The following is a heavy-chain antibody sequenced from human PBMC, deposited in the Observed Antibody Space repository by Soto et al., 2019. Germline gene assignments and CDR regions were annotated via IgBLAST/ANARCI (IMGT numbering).Heavy chain of an antibody. CDR2: IYYSGST. CDR1: GGSISSGDYY. D-gene: IGHD3-22*01. V-gene: IGHV4-30-4*01. J-gene: IGHJ4*02. CDR3: ARLGGYYQAFDS. Sequence: SETLSLTCTVSGGSISSGDYYWSWIRQPPGKGLEWIGYIYYSGSTNYNPSLKSRVTISVDTSKNQFSLKLSSVTAADTAVYYCARLGGYYQAFDSWGQGTLVTVS.